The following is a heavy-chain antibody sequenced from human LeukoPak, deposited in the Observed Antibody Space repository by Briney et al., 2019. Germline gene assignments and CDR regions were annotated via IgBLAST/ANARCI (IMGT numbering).Heavy chain of an antibody. D-gene: IGHD4-11*01. J-gene: IGHJ6*03. CDR2: IYYSGST. Sequence: KPSETLSLTCTVSGGSISSYYWSWIRQPPGKGLEWIGYIYYSGSTNYNPSLKSRVTISVDTSKNQFSLKLSSVTAADTAVYYCAATVSPHHYYYYYMDVWGKGTTVTVSS. CDR1: GGSISSYY. V-gene: IGHV4-59*01. CDR3: AATVSPHHYYYYYMDV.